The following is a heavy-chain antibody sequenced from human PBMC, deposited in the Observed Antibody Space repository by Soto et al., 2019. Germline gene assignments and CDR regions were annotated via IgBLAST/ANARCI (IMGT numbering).Heavy chain of an antibody. D-gene: IGHD2-8*01. CDR1: GFTFTRYS. J-gene: IGHJ1*01. CDR2: ISGSDGKT. Sequence: PGGSLRLSCAASGFTFTRYSMSWVRQAPGKGLEWVSGISGSDGKTHYADSVKGRFTIPRDTYKNMLYLQMSNLRAEDTAVYYCAKDLRDIVPVANAPMHWGQGTLVTVSS. CDR3: AKDLRDIVPVANAPMH. V-gene: IGHV3-23*01.